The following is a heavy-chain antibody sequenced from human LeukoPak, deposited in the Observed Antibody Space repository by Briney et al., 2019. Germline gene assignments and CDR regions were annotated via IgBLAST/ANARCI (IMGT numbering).Heavy chain of an antibody. V-gene: IGHV4-59*01. CDR2: IFYSGSS. D-gene: IGHD6-25*01. J-gene: IGHJ4*02. Sequence: SETLSLTCTVSGDSLNSYYWSWLRQPPGEGLQWIGYIFYSGSSNYNASLRSRVAISVDTSKNQFSLKLTSVTAADTAVYYCAGRAARFFDYWSQGILVTVS. CDR1: GDSLNSYY. CDR3: AGRAARFFDY.